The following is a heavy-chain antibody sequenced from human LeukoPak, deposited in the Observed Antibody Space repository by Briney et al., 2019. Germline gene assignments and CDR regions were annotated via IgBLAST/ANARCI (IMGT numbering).Heavy chain of an antibody. CDR1: GGSISSYY. V-gene: IGHV4-59*12. CDR3: ARLWGHSSLIRNV. D-gene: IGHD7-27*01. Sequence: RPSETLSLTCTVSGGSISSYYWSWIRQPPGKGLEWIGYIYYSGSTNYNPSLTSRVTISVDTSKNQFSLKLSSVTAADTAVYYSARLWGHSSLIRNVWGKGTTVTVSS. J-gene: IGHJ6*04. CDR2: IYYSGST.